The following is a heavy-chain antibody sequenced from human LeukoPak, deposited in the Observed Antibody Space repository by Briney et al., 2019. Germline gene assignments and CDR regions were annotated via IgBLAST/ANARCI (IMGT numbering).Heavy chain of an antibody. J-gene: IGHJ4*02. D-gene: IGHD3-3*01. CDR1: GFTFSSYA. CDR3: AKRRYDFWRGYKDLAY. Sequence: GGSLRLSCAASGFTFSSYAMSWVRQAPGKGLEWVSVISGSGGSTYYADSVKGRFTVSRDNSKNTLYLQMNSLRAEDTAVYYCAKRRYDFWRGYKDLAYWGQGTLVTVSS. CDR2: ISGSGGST. V-gene: IGHV3-23*01.